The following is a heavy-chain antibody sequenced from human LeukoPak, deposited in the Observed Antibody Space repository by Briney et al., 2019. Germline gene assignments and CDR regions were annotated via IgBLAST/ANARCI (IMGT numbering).Heavy chain of an antibody. D-gene: IGHD6-6*01. V-gene: IGHV3-53*01. Sequence: PGGSLRLSCAASGFTVSSNYMSWVRQAPRKGLEWVSVIYSGGSTYYADSVKGRFTISRDNSKNTLHLQMNSLRAEDTAVYYCVIPARQGASLDYWGQGTLVTVSS. CDR1: GFTVSSNY. J-gene: IGHJ4*02. CDR2: IYSGGST. CDR3: VIPARQGASLDY.